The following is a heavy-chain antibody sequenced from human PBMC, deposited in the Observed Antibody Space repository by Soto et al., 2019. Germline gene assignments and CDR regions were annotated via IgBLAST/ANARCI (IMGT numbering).Heavy chain of an antibody. Sequence: EAQLVESGGGLVKPGGSLRLACAASGFTFSTYTLNWVRQAPGKRLEWVSSISTSGDSTYYEDSLRGRFTISRDNARASLYLQMDSLRVEDTAMYYCTRDGGPLWGQGTMVTVSS. J-gene: IGHJ3*01. CDR1: GFTFSTYT. CDR2: ISTSGDST. V-gene: IGHV3-21*01. D-gene: IGHD3-3*01. CDR3: TRDGGPL.